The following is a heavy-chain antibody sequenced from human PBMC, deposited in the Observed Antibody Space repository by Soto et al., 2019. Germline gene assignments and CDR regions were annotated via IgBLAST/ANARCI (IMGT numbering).Heavy chain of an antibody. J-gene: IGHJ3*02. CDR2: FDPEDGET. CDR3: ATVDGSGRKRAFDI. Sequence: ASVKVSCKVSGYTLTELSMHWVRQAPGKGLEWMGGFDPEDGETIYAQKFQGRVTMTEDTSTDTAYMELSSLRSEDTAVYYCATVDGSGRKRAFDIWGQGTMVTVSS. D-gene: IGHD3-10*01. CDR1: GYTLTELS. V-gene: IGHV1-24*01.